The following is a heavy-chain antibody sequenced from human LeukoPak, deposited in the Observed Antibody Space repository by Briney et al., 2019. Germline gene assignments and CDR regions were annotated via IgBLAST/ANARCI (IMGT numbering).Heavy chain of an antibody. CDR3: ARASGYSYGHFDY. V-gene: IGHV1-2*02. D-gene: IGHD5-18*01. Sequence: ASVTVSFKASGYTFTGYYMHWVRQAPGQGPEWMGWINPNSGGTNYAQKFQGRVTMTRDTSISTAYMELSRLRSDDTAVYYCARASGYSYGHFDYWGQGTLVTVSS. CDR1: GYTFTGYY. CDR2: INPNSGGT. J-gene: IGHJ4*02.